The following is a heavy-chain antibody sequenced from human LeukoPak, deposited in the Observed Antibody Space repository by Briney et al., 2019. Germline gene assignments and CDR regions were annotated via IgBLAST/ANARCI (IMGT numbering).Heavy chain of an antibody. J-gene: IGHJ4*02. V-gene: IGHV3-33*01. Sequence: GGSLRLSCAPSGFTFSSHAMHWVRQAPGKGLEWVAIIWSDGSNTYYADSVKGRFTISRDNSKNTLYLQMNNLEAEDTAVYYCARHHSSGASTGDSDYWGQGTLVTVSS. D-gene: IGHD6-25*01. CDR2: IWSDGSNT. CDR3: ARHHSSGASTGDSDY. CDR1: GFTFSSHA.